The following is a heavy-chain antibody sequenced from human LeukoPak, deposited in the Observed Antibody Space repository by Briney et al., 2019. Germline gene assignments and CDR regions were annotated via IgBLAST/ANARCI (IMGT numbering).Heavy chain of an antibody. CDR3: ARLGRDGYNYVDY. D-gene: IGHD5-24*01. CDR2: IYYRGNT. J-gene: IGHJ4*02. CDR1: GGSINDYY. V-gene: IGHV4-59*08. Sequence: SETLSLTCFVSGGSINDYYWSWIRQPPGKGLEWIGYIYYRGNTNYNPSLKSRVTISLDTSMNQFSLKLSSVTAADTAVYYCARLGRDGYNYVDYWGQGTLVTVSS.